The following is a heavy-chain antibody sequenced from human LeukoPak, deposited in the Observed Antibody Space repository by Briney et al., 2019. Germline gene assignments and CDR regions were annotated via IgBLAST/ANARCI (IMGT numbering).Heavy chain of an antibody. CDR2: IKQDGSEK. V-gene: IGHV3-7*01. D-gene: IGHD4-17*01. J-gene: IGHJ4*02. CDR1: GFTFSSYW. Sequence: GGSLRLSCAASGFTFSSYWMSWVRQAPGKGLEWVANIKQDGSEKYYVDSVKGRFTISRDNAKNSLYLQMNSLRAEDTAVYYCAREHNGDYNWENSHWGQGTLVTVSS. CDR3: AREHNGDYNWENSH.